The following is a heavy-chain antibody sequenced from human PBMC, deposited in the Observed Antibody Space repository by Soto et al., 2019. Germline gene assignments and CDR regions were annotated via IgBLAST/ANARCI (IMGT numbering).Heavy chain of an antibody. Sequence: QVQLVESGGGVVQPGGSLRLSCTASGFTFTTFGIHWVRQAPGKGLEWVPLISYDGHNKYYSDSVKGRLTISRDNYKNTLSLQMNSLRAEDTAVYYCAKDLQAYGDYNYYYYGMDVWGQGTTVSVSS. D-gene: IGHD4-17*01. J-gene: IGHJ6*02. CDR3: AKDLQAYGDYNYYYYGMDV. CDR1: GFTFTTFG. V-gene: IGHV3-30*18. CDR2: ISYDGHNK.